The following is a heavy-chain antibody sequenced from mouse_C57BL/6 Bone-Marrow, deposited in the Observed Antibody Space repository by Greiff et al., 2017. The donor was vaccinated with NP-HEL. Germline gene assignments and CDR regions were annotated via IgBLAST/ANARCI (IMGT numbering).Heavy chain of an antibody. CDR1: GYSITSDYA. D-gene: IGHD1-2*01. V-gene: IGHV3-2*02. J-gene: IGHJ2*01. CDR2: ISYSGST. Sequence: DVQLQESGPGLVKPSQSLSLTCTVTGYSITSDYAWNWIRQFPGNKLEWMGYISYSGSTSYNPSLKSRISITRDTSKNQFFLQLNSVTTEDTATYYCARRITTAPFDYWGQGTTLTVSS. CDR3: ARRITTAPFDY.